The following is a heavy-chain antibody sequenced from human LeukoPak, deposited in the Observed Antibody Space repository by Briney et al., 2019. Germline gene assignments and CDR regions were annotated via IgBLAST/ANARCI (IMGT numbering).Heavy chain of an antibody. CDR2: INSDGGTT. J-gene: IGHJ4*02. CDR3: VISRYSGTSLDY. CDR1: GFTFSSYW. D-gene: IGHD1-26*01. V-gene: IGHV3-74*01. Sequence: PGGSLRLSCAASGFTFSSYWMHWVRQAPGKGLVWVSRINSDGGTTTYADSVKGRFTISRDNAKSTLYLQMNSLRIEDTAVYYCVISRYSGTSLDYWGQGSLVTVPS.